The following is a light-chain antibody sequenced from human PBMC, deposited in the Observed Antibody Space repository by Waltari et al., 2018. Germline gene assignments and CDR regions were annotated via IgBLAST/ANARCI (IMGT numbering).Light chain of an antibody. V-gene: IGKV2-28*01. Sequence: DIVLTQSPLSLPVTPGEPASISCRSSQSLRNSNGYNYLDWYLQTPGQSPQVLIYLGSNRASGVPDRFSGSGSGTDFTLKISRVEAEDVGVYYCMQALQTPLTFGGGTKVEIK. J-gene: IGKJ4*01. CDR3: MQALQTPLT. CDR1: QSLRNSNGYNY. CDR2: LGS.